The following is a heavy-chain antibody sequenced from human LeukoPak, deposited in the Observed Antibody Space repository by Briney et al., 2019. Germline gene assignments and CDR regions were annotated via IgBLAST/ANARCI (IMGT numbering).Heavy chain of an antibody. CDR1: GYTITSYY. V-gene: IGHV1-46*01. D-gene: IGHD1-26*01. CDR3: ARGSSGSTFDY. J-gene: IGHJ4*02. CDR2: INPSGGST. Sequence: ASVKVSCKTSGYTITSYYMHWVRQAPGQGLKCMGIINPSGGSTSYAQKFQGRVTMTRDTSTSTVYMELSSLRSEDTAVYYCARGSSGSTFDYWGQGTLVTVSS.